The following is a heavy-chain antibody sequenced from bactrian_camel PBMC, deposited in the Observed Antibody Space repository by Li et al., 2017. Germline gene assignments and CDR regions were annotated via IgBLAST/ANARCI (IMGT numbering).Heavy chain of an antibody. CDR2: SYPGAGPERDT. V-gene: IGHV3S40*01. CDR1: GSTYSRYY. D-gene: IGHD3*01. Sequence: VQLVESGGGSVQAGGSLRLSCDTSGSTYSRYYMGWFRQAPGKEREAVASSYPGAGPERDTFIADSVKGRFTISLDSAKTTVFLQMRSLKPEDTAMYYCTKDRSYGTQNWVQSTRGQGTQVTVS. J-gene: IGHJ4*01. CDR3: TKDRSYGTQNWVQST.